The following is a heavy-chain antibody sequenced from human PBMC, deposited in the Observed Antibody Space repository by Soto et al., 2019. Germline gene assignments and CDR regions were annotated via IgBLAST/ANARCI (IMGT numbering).Heavy chain of an antibody. V-gene: IGHV1-18*04. CDR1: GSTFTSYG. Sequence: ASVKVSCKASGSTFTSYGISWVRQAPGQGLEWMGWISAYNGNTNYAQKLQGRVTMTTDTSTSTAYMELRSLRSDDTAVYYCARVKAAAGKGNYYYYGMDVWGQGTTVTVS. CDR2: ISAYNGNT. J-gene: IGHJ6*02. D-gene: IGHD6-13*01. CDR3: ARVKAAAGKGNYYYYGMDV.